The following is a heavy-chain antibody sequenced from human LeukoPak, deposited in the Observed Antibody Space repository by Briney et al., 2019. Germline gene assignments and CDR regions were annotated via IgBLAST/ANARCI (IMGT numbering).Heavy chain of an antibody. Sequence: PGGSLRLSCAASGFTFNTYWMSWVRQAPGKGLEWVANINQDGSEKYYVDSMKGRFSISRDNAKNSLYLQMNSLRAEDTAVYYCARDRRAPYYDFRSGYVDHYYMDVWGKGTTVTVSS. J-gene: IGHJ6*03. D-gene: IGHD3-3*01. CDR3: ARDRRAPYYDFRSGYVDHYYMDV. CDR1: GFTFNTYW. CDR2: INQDGSEK. V-gene: IGHV3-7*01.